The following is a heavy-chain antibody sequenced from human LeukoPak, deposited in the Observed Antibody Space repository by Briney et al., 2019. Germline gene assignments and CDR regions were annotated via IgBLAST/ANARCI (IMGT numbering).Heavy chain of an antibody. CDR2: IYPGDSDT. D-gene: IGHD3-3*01. J-gene: IGHJ4*02. CDR1: GYSFTSYW. Sequence: GESLKISCKGSGYSFTSYWIGWVRQMPGKGLEGMGIIYPGDSDTRYGPSFQGQVTISADKSISTAYLQWSSLKASDTAMYYCARLNDFWSGPIDYWGQGTLVTVSS. CDR3: ARLNDFWSGPIDY. V-gene: IGHV5-51*01.